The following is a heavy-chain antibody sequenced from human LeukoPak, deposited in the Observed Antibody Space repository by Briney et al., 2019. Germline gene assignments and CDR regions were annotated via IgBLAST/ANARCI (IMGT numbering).Heavy chain of an antibody. CDR1: GFGLSNYA. V-gene: IGHV3-23*01. J-gene: IGHJ4*02. CDR3: AKDLSNSHRYYFDY. D-gene: IGHD5-18*01. Sequence: GGSLRLFCAASGFGLSNYAMNWVRQAPGKGLEWVSSISGGGGSTYYADSVKGRFTISRDNSRNTLSLQMNSLRVEDTAVYYCAKDLSNSHRYYFDYWGQGTLVTVSS. CDR2: ISGGGGST.